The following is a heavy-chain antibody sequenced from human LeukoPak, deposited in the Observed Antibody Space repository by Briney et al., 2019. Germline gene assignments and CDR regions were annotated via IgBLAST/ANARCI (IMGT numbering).Heavy chain of an antibody. CDR1: GGSISSYY. CDR3: ARCGYSYGTGFDY. CDR2: IYYSGST. Sequence: SETLSLTCTVSGGSISSYYWSWIRQPPGKGLEWIGYIYYSGSTNYNPSLKSRVTISVDTSKNQFSLKLSSVTAADTAVYYCARCGYSYGTGFDYWGQGTLVTVSS. J-gene: IGHJ4*02. D-gene: IGHD5-18*01. V-gene: IGHV4-59*01.